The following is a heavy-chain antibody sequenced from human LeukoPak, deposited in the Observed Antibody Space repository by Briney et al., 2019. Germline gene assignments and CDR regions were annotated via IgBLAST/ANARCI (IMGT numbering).Heavy chain of an antibody. Sequence: SETLSLTCTGSLCSLSSGSYYWSWIRQPAGKGLEWIGRIYTSESTNYNPSLKSRITISVDTSKNQFSLKLSSVTAADTAVYYCARADYGGNYGYWGQGTLVTVSS. CDR3: ARADYGGNYGY. V-gene: IGHV4-61*02. CDR1: LCSLSSGSYY. D-gene: IGHD4/OR15-4a*01. CDR2: IYTSEST. J-gene: IGHJ4*02.